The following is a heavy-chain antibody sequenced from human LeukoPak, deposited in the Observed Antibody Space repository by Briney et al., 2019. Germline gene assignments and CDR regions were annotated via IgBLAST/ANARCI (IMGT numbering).Heavy chain of an antibody. V-gene: IGHV4-61*02. D-gene: IGHD5-24*01. J-gene: IGHJ4*02. CDR2: IKTSGRT. Sequence: SETLSLTCTDSGGSISGGSYYWSWIRQPAGKGLEWIGRIKTSGRTNYNPSLKSRVTISVDTSMNQFSLQLSSVTAADTAVYYCARDQGDGYNPRPFDYWGRGALVTVSS. CDR3: ARDQGDGYNPRPFDY. CDR1: GGSISGGSYY.